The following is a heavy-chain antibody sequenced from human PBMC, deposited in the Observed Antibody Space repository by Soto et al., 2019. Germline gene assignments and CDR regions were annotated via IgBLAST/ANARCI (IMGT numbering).Heavy chain of an antibody. D-gene: IGHD1-26*01. CDR1: GGSISVYY. V-gene: IGHV4-59*01. J-gene: IGHJ4*02. CDR3: ARGVGSSPPRY. CDR2: VYDSGSP. Sequence: LSLTCTISGGSISVYYWSWIRQPPGQALEWIGYVYDSGSPYYNPSLRSRVIISADTSKNQISLKLTSATAADTAVYYCARGVGSSPPRYWGRGTLVTVSS.